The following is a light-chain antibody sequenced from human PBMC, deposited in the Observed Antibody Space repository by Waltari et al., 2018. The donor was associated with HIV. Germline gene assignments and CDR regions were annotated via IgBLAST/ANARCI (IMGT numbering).Light chain of an antibody. CDR3: QSFDNGLSGV. J-gene: IGLJ2*01. CDR1: SSHIGSYY. V-gene: IGLV1-47*01. Sequence: QSVLTQPPSASGTPGQRVTISCSGDSSHIGSYYVYWFQQLPATAPKLLLYSNNQRPSGVPDRFSGSKSGTSASLAITGLRAEDEADYFCQSFDNGLSGVFGGGTKLTVL. CDR2: SNN.